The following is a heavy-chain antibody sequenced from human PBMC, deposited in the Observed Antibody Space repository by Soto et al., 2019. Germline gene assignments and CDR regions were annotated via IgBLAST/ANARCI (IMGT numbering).Heavy chain of an antibody. D-gene: IGHD4-4*01. CDR1: GFDFDHHA. V-gene: IGHV3-9*01. J-gene: IGHJ4*02. CDR2: ISWNGAFI. Sequence: EVQLVESGGGLVQPGRSLRLSCVASGFDFDHHAMSWVRQAPGKGLEWVSGISWNGAFIGYANSVRGRFTISRDDAKNSLYLQMNSLRPEDTALYYCSRDIFRTITTVDFWGQGTLVTVSS. CDR3: SRDIFRTITTVDF.